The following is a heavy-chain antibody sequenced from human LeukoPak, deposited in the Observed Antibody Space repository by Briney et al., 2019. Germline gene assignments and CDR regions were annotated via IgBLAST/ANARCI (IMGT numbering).Heavy chain of an antibody. CDR1: GYTFTSYY. V-gene: IGHV1-46*01. CDR2: INPSGGST. J-gene: IGHJ2*01. CDR3: ARDPRDYYYDSSGYGHWYFDL. Sequence: ASVKVSCKASGYTFTSYYMHWVRQAPGQGLEWRGIINPSGGSTSYAQKFQGRVTMTRDMSTSTVYMELSSLRSEDTAVYYCARDPRDYYYDSSGYGHWYFDLWGRGTLVTVSS. D-gene: IGHD3-22*01.